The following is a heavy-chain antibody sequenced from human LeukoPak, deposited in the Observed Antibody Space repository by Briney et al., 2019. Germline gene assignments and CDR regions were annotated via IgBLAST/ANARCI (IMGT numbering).Heavy chain of an antibody. CDR1: GGYISSYY. V-gene: IGHV4-59*01. D-gene: IGHD2-2*01. Sequence: PSETLSLTCTGSGGYISSYYWSWIRQPPGKGLEWIGYIFNSGSTNYNPSLKSRVTISVDTSKNQFSLKLSSVTAADTAVYFCALGDCSSSSCYVLVYFGQGTLVTVSS. CDR2: IFNSGST. CDR3: ALGDCSSSSCYVLVY. J-gene: IGHJ4*02.